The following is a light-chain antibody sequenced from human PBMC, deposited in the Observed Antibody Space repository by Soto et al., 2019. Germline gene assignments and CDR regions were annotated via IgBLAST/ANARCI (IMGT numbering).Light chain of an antibody. CDR1: QGISSY. V-gene: IGKV1-9*01. CDR2: GAS. CDR3: QQLDSSPYT. Sequence: DIQLTQSPSLLSASVGARVAISCRASQGISSYLAWYQQKPGKAPKLLIHGASTLQSGVPSRFSGSRSGTEFTRTISSLQPEDFATYYCQQLDSSPYTFGQGTKLEMK. J-gene: IGKJ2*01.